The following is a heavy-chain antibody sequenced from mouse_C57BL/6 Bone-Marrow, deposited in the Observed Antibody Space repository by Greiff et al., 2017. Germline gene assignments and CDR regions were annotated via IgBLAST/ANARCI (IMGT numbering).Heavy chain of an antibody. Sequence: QVQLQQPGAELVRPGTSVKLSCKASGYTFTSYWMHWVKQRPGQGLEWIGVIDPSDSYTNYNQKFKGKATLTVDTSSSTAYMQLSSLTSEASAVYYCVRQELGRLFAYWGQGNGVTVSA. CDR2: IDPSDSYT. V-gene: IGHV1-59*01. D-gene: IGHD4-1*01. J-gene: IGHJ3*01. CDR3: VRQELGRLFAY. CDR1: GYTFTSYW.